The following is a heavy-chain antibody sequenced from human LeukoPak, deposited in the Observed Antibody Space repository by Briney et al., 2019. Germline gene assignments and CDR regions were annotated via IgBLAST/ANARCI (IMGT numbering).Heavy chain of an antibody. Sequence: QTGGSLRLSCAASRFTVSDKYMSWVRQAPGKGLEWVSVIYSDGSTYYADSVKGRFTISRDNSKNTLYLQMNNLRAEDTAVYYCARDMRGSGWYDYWGQGTLVTVSS. V-gene: IGHV3-66*01. J-gene: IGHJ4*02. CDR1: RFTVSDKY. CDR2: IYSDGST. D-gene: IGHD6-19*01. CDR3: ARDMRGSGWYDY.